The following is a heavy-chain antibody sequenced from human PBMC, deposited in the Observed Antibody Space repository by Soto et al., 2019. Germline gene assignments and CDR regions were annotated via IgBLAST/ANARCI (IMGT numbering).Heavy chain of an antibody. CDR2: IIPIFGTA. D-gene: IGHD3-22*01. V-gene: IGHV1-69*06. CDR3: ARAEYYYDSSGYYYVSRFDY. J-gene: IGHJ4*02. CDR1: GGTFSSYA. Sequence: SVKVSCKASGGTFSSYAISWVRQAPGQGLEWMGGIIPIFGTANYAQKFQGRVTITADKSTSTAYMELSSLRSEDTAVYYCARAEYYYDSSGYYYVSRFDYWGQGTLVTVSS.